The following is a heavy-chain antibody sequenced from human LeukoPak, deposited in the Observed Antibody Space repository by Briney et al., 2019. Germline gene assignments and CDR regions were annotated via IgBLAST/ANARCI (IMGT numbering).Heavy chain of an antibody. CDR3: ARDVLAVAVFSLFRRQYYFDY. Sequence: ASVKVSCKASGYTLTSYGMNWVRQAPGQGLEWMGWINTNTGNPTYAQDFTGRFVFSLDTSVSTAYLQISSLKAEDTAVYYCARDVLAVAVFSLFRRQYYFDYWGQGTLVTVSS. J-gene: IGHJ4*02. D-gene: IGHD6-19*01. CDR1: GYTLTSYG. CDR2: INTNTGNP. V-gene: IGHV7-4-1*02.